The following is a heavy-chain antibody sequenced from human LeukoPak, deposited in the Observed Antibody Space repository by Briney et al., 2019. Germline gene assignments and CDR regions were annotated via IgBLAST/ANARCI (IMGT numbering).Heavy chain of an antibody. CDR1: GYTFTGYY. CDR2: INPNSGGT. CDR3: ARDPPYYYGSGDSKPTYFFDY. J-gene: IGHJ4*02. D-gene: IGHD3-10*01. V-gene: IGHV1-2*02. Sequence: AAVKVPCKASGYTFTGYYIHWVRQAPGQGLEWMGWINPNSGGTNYAQNFQGRVTMTRDTSISTAYMELSRLRSDDTAVYYCARDPPYYYGSGDSKPTYFFDYWGQGTLVTVSS.